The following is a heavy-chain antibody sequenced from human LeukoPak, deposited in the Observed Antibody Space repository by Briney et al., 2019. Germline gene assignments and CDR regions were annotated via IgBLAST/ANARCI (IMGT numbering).Heavy chain of an antibody. V-gene: IGHV3-49*03. J-gene: IGHJ4*02. CDR3: TRGGMAPDY. CDR1: GFTFGDYV. D-gene: IGHD5-24*01. CDR2: IRSKTHGATT. Sequence: GGSLRLSCTASGFTFGDYVMSWFRQAPGKGLEWVGFIRSKTHGATTEYAASVKGRFTISRDDSKTIAYLQMNSLKTEDTAVYYCTRGGMAPDYWGQGTLVTVSS.